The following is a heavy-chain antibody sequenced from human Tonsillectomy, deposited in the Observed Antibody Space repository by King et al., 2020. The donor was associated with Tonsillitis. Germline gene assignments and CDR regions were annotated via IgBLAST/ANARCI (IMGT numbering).Heavy chain of an antibody. CDR2: MNPTSANQ. J-gene: IGHJ3*02. Sequence: VQLVESGAEVKKPGASVKVSCRASGTTFSSNDINLVRQATGHGLDWMGWMNPTSANQGYDKKFQGRVTMTRDTSISTAYMELGSLRSEDTAVYYCARSFGTTSRGFDIWGQGTMVTVSS. CDR3: ARSFGTTSRGFDI. CDR1: GTTFSSND. V-gene: IGHV1-8*01. D-gene: IGHD3-10*01.